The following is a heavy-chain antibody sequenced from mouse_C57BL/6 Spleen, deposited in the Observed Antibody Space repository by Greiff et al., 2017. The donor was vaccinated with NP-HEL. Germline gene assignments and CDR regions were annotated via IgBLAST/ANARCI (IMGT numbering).Heavy chain of an antibody. D-gene: IGHD1-1*01. CDR3: VRQTGPYGKGLDAMDY. V-gene: IGHV10-1*01. J-gene: IGHJ4*01. CDR2: IRSKSNNYAT. CDR1: GFSFNTYA. Sequence: EVKLLESGGGLVQPKGSLKLSCAASGFSFNTYAMNWVRQAPGKGLEWVARIRSKSNNYATYYADSVKDRFTISRDDSESMLYLQMNNLKTEDTAMYYCVRQTGPYGKGLDAMDYWGQGTSVTVSS.